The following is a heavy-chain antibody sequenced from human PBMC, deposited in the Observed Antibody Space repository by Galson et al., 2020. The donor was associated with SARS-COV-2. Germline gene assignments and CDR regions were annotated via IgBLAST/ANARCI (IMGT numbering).Heavy chain of an antibody. D-gene: IGHD3-10*01. Sequence: ASVKVSCTASGYTFTSYAINWVRQAPGQGLEWMGWISAYSGETNSAQRFQGRLTMTTDTSTNTGYMELRSLRSDDTAVYYCARDIYYGSGIFDYWGQGTRVTVFS. CDR3: ARDIYYGSGIFDY. J-gene: IGHJ4*02. CDR1: GYTFTSYA. CDR2: ISAYSGET. V-gene: IGHV1-18*01.